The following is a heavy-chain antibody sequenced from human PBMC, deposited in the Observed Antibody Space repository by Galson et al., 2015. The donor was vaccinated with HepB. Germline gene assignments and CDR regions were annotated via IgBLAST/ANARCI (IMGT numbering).Heavy chain of an antibody. D-gene: IGHD6-19*01. V-gene: IGHV3-53*01. CDR1: GFTVSSNY. CDR3: ARDSGWYSYYGMDV. CDR2: IYSGGST. J-gene: IGHJ6*02. Sequence: SLRLSCAASGFTVSSNYMSWVRQAPGKGLEWVSVIYSGGSTYYADSVKGRFTISRDNSKNTLYLQMNSLRAEDTAVEYCARDSGWYSYYGMDVWGQGTTVTVSS.